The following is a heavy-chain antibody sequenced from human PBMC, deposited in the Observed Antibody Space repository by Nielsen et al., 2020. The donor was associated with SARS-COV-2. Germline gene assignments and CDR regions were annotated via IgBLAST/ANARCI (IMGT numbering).Heavy chain of an antibody. V-gene: IGHV1-18*01. D-gene: IGHD2-2*01. J-gene: IGHJ6*02. CDR3: ARAIIVVVPAAMEGNYYYGMDV. Sequence: ASVKVSCKASGYTFTSYGISWVRQAPGQGLEWMGWISAYNGNTNYAQKLQGRVTMTTDTSTSTAYMELRSLRSDDTAVYYCARAIIVVVPAAMEGNYYYGMDVWGQGTTVTVSS. CDR1: GYTFTSYG. CDR2: ISAYNGNT.